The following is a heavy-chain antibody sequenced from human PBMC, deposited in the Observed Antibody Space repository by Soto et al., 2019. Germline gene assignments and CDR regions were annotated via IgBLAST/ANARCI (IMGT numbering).Heavy chain of an antibody. J-gene: IGHJ4*02. CDR1: GFTFSSYG. D-gene: IGHD2-2*01. CDR3: AKDYCSSTSCQNYYFDY. V-gene: IGHV3-30*18. Sequence: GGSLRLSCAASGFTFSSYGMHWVRQAPGKGLEWVAVISYDGSNKYYADSVKGRFTISRDNSKNTLYLQMNSLRAEDTAVYYCAKDYCSSTSCQNYYFDYWGQGTLVTVSS. CDR2: ISYDGSNK.